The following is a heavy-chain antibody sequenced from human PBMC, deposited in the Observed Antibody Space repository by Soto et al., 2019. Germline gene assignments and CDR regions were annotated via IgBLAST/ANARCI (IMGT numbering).Heavy chain of an antibody. CDR3: ARVHGSYVFEWFDP. Sequence: PSETLSLTCTVSGGSISSYYWSWIRQPAGKGLEWIGRIYTSGSTNCNPSLKSRVTMSVDTSKNQFSLKLSSVTAADTAVYYCARVHGSYVFEWFDPWGQGTLVTVSS. CDR1: GGSISSYY. V-gene: IGHV4-4*07. D-gene: IGHD1-26*01. CDR2: IYTSGST. J-gene: IGHJ5*02.